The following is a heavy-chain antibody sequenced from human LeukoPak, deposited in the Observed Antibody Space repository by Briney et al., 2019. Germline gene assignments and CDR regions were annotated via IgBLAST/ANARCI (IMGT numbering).Heavy chain of an antibody. Sequence: GGSLRLSCAASGFTFSSSWMSWVRQVPGKGLEWVANIKQDGSEKNYVDSVKGRFTISRDNAKNSLYLQMNSLRAEDTAVYYCARKGLADYWGQGTLVTVSS. D-gene: IGHD6-6*01. CDR3: ARKGLADY. CDR2: IKQDGSEK. J-gene: IGHJ4*02. CDR1: GFTFSSSW. V-gene: IGHV3-7*01.